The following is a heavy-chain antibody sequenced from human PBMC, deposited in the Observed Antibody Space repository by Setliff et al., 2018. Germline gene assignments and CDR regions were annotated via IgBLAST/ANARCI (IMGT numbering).Heavy chain of an antibody. CDR2: INTGGGSA. J-gene: IGHJ6*02. V-gene: IGHV1-46*01. D-gene: IGHD2-15*01. Sequence: ASVKVSCKASGYTLSNSILSWVRQAPGQGLEWMGTINTGGGSASIVDQFQGRVTMTRDTSTSTVYMELSSLRSEDTALYSCAASVGGAPFYYGLDVWGQGTMVTVSS. CDR1: GYTLSNSI. CDR3: AASVGGAPFYYGLDV.